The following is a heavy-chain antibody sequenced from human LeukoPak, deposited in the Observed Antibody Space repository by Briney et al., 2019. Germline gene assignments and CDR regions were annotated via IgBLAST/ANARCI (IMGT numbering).Heavy chain of an antibody. J-gene: IGHJ4*02. CDR3: VRGSAAPGVPFDC. CDR2: IYYSGST. CDR1: GGSISSSSYY. V-gene: IGHV4-39*07. Sequence: SETPSLTCTVSGGSISSSSYYWGWIRQPPGKGLEWIGSIYYSGSTYYNPSLKSRVTISVDTSKNQFSLKLSSVTAADTAVYYCVRGSAAPGVPFDCWGQGTLVTVSS. D-gene: IGHD6-13*01.